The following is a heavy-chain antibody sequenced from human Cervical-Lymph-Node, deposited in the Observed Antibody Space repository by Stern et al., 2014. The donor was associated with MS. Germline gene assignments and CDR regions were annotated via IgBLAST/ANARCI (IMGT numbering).Heavy chain of an antibody. CDR2: IYYSGST. D-gene: IGHD6-19*01. V-gene: IGHV4-39*01. J-gene: IGHJ4*02. CDR1: GGSISSSSYY. Sequence: QLQLQESGPGLVKPSETLSLTCTVSGGSISSSSYYWGWIRQPPGKGLEWIGSIYYSGSTYYNPSLKSRVTISVDTSKNQFSLKLSSVTAADTAVYYCARPTKAVAGPFDYWGQGTLVTVSS. CDR3: ARPTKAVAGPFDY.